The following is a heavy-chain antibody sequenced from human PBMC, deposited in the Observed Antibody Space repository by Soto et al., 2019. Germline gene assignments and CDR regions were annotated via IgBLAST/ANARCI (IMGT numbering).Heavy chain of an antibody. Sequence: ASVKVSCKASGGTFSTYSITWVRQAPGQGLEWMGGIIPIFATTTYAQKFQGRVTITADESTSTAYMELSSLRSEDTAVYYCARARPTRTGGSCYKGSQYYYYRMDVWGQGTTVTVSS. J-gene: IGHJ6*02. V-gene: IGHV1-69*13. CDR3: ARARPTRTGGSCYKGSQYYYYRMDV. CDR1: GGTFSTYS. CDR2: IIPIFATT. D-gene: IGHD2-15*01.